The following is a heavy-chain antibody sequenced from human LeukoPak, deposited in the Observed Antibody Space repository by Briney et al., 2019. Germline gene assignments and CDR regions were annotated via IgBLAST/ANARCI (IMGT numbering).Heavy chain of an antibody. CDR1: GFTFSSYS. J-gene: IGHJ3*01. CDR3: TRDRTAGAFDV. V-gene: IGHV3-21*01. D-gene: IGHD2-21*02. Sequence: GGSLRLSCAASGFTFSSYSMNWVRQAPGKGLEWVSSISSSSSYIYYADSVKGRFTISRDNAKKSLYLQMNSLRAEDTAVYYCTRDRTAGAFDVWGQGTMVTVSS. CDR2: ISSSSSYI.